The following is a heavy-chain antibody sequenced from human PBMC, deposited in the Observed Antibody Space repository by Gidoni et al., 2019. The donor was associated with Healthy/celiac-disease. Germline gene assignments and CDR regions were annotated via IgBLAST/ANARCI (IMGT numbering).Heavy chain of an antibody. D-gene: IGHD6-6*01. CDR1: GGSISSSSYY. Sequence: QLQLQESGPGLVKPSETLSLTCTVSGGSISSSSYYWGWIRQPPGKGLEWIGSIYYSGSTYYNPSLKSRVTISVDTSKNQFSLKLSSVTAADTAVYYCARRGPSAYYFDYWGQGTLVTVSS. V-gene: IGHV4-39*01. CDR3: ARRGPSAYYFDY. CDR2: IYYSGST. J-gene: IGHJ4*02.